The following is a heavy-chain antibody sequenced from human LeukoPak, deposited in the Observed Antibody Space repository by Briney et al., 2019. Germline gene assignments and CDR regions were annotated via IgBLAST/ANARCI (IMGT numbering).Heavy chain of an antibody. CDR3: ARVVPGTGFFY. J-gene: IGHJ4*02. Sequence: GGSLRLSCAASGFTFSSYMMTWVRQAPGKGLEWVANIKPDGGEKFYVDSVRGRFTISRDNAKNSLYLQMNSLRAEDTAVYYCARVVPGTGFFYWGQGTLVTVSS. D-gene: IGHD2-8*02. CDR2: IKPDGGEK. CDR1: GFTFSSYM. V-gene: IGHV3-7*01.